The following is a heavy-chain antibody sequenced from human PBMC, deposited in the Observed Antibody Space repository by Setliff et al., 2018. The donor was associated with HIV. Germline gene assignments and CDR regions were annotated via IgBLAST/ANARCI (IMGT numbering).Heavy chain of an antibody. CDR2: ISSSSESI. CDR3: AYSLPPGYSYIYDAFDI. J-gene: IGHJ3*02. D-gene: IGHD5-18*01. CDR1: GFTFSTYS. Sequence: PGGSLRLSCAASGFTFSTYSINWVRQAPGQGLEWVSFISSSSESISYADSVKGRFTISRDNGKNSLYLQMNSLRAEDTAVYYCAYSLPPGYSYIYDAFDIWGQGTMVTV. V-gene: IGHV3-48*01.